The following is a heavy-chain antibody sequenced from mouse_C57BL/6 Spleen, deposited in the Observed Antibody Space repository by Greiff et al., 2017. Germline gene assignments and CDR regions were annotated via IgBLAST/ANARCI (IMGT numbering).Heavy chain of an antibody. CDR2: LYPGDGDT. D-gene: IGHD1-1*01. CDR3: ARSGITTVVHDY. V-gene: IGHV1-80*01. Sequence: VQLQQSGAELVKPGASVKISCKASGYAFSSYWMNWVKQRPGKGLEWIGQLYPGDGDTNYNGKFKGKATLTADKSSSTAYMQLSSLTSEDSAVYFCARSGITTVVHDYWGQGTTLTVSS. J-gene: IGHJ2*01. CDR1: GYAFSSYW.